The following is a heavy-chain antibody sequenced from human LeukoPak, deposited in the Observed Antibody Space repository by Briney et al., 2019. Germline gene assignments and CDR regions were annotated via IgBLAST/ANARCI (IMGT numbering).Heavy chain of an antibody. D-gene: IGHD2-15*01. CDR3: ARAFYCSGGSCYYYYMDV. J-gene: IGHJ6*03. CDR2: ISSSSSYI. Sequence: PGGSLRLSCAASGFTFSSYSMNWVRRAPGKGLEWVSSISSSSSYIYYADSVKGRFTISRDNAKNSLYLQMNSLRAEDTAVYYCARAFYCSGGSCYYYYMDVWGKGTTVTVSS. V-gene: IGHV3-21*01. CDR1: GFTFSSYS.